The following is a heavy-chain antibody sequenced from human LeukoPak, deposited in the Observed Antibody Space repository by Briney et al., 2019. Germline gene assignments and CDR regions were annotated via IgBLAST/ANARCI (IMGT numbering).Heavy chain of an antibody. Sequence: ASVKVSCKASGYTFTSYGISWVRRAPGQGLEWMGWISAYNGNTNHAQKFQGRVTITTDESTSTAYMELSSLRSEDTAVYYCARDRGRDGYNLWGQGTLVTVSS. V-gene: IGHV1-18*01. D-gene: IGHD5-24*01. CDR3: ARDRGRDGYNL. J-gene: IGHJ4*02. CDR2: ISAYNGNT. CDR1: GYTFTSYG.